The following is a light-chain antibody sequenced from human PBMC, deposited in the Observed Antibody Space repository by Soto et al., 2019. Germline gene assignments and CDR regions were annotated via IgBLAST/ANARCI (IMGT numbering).Light chain of an antibody. Sequence: QSVPTQPASVSGSPGQSITISCTGTSSDVGGYNYVSWYQQHPGKAPKLMIYEVSNRPSGVSNRFSGSKSGNTASLTISGLQAEDEAEYYCSSYTSSSTLVFGGGTKVTVL. V-gene: IGLV2-14*01. J-gene: IGLJ2*01. CDR1: SSDVGGYNY. CDR2: EVS. CDR3: SSYTSSSTLV.